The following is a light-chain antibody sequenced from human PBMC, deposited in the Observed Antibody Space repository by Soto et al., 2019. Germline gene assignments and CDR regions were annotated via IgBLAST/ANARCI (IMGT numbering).Light chain of an antibody. CDR1: SSDVGTYNY. V-gene: IGLV2-14*01. CDR3: SSYTCSSTVV. J-gene: IGLJ2*01. CDR2: DVS. Sequence: QSALTQPASVSGSPGQSITISCTGTSSDVGTYNYVSWYQQHPGKAPKLMIYDVSSRPSGVSNRFSGSKSGNTASLTISGLQAEDDADYYCSSYTCSSTVVFGGGTKLTVL.